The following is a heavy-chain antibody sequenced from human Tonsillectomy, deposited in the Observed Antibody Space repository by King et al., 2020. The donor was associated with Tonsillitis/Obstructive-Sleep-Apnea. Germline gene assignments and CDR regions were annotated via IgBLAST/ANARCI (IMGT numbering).Heavy chain of an antibody. J-gene: IGHJ4*02. CDR3: ARDPHSSGYYLGY. Sequence: VQLVESGGGVVQPGRSLRLSCAASGFTFSDYGMHWVRQAPGKGLEWVAVIWFDGTNKYYADSVKGRFTISRDNSKNTLYLQMNSLRAEDTAVYYCARDPHSSGYYLGYWGPGTLVTGSS. D-gene: IGHD3-22*01. CDR1: GFTFSDYG. V-gene: IGHV3-33*01. CDR2: IWFDGTNK.